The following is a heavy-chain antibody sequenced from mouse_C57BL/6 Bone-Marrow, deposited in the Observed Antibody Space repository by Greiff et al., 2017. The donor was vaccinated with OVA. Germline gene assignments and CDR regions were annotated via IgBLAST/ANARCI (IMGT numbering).Heavy chain of an antibody. V-gene: IGHV5-17*01. J-gene: IGHJ3*01. CDR1: GFTFSDYG. CDR3: ARRRPMIPFAY. D-gene: IGHD2-3*01. Sequence: DVKLVESGGGLVKPGGSLKLSCAASGFTFSDYGMHWVRQAPEKGLEWVAYISSGSSTIYYADTVKGRFTISRDNAKNTLFLQMTSLRSEDTAMYYCARRRPMIPFAYWGQGTLVTVSA. CDR2: ISSGSSTI.